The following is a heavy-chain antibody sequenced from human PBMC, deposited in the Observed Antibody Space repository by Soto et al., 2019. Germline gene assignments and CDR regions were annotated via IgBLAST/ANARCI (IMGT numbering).Heavy chain of an antibody. CDR2: ISDYNGNT. CDR3: ARDAAAGLNDY. Sequence: QVQLVQSGAEVKKPGASVKVSCKASGYTFTSYGISWVRQAPGQGLEWMGWISDYNGNTKYAQKFQGRVTMTTDTSTSTADMEVRSLGSDDPAGYYCARDAAAGLNDYWGQGTLVTVSS. D-gene: IGHD6-13*01. V-gene: IGHV1-18*01. CDR1: GYTFTSYG. J-gene: IGHJ4*02.